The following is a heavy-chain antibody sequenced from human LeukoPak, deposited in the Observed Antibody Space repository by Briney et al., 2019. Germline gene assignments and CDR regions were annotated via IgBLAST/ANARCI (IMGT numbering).Heavy chain of an antibody. CDR2: IYYSGST. D-gene: IGHD5-18*01. Sequence: SETLSLTCTVSGGSISSYYWSWIRQPPGKGLEWIGYIYYSGSTNYNPSLKSRVTISVDTSKNQFSLKLSSVTAADTAVYYCARMGVYSYDTYAFDIWGQGTMVTVSS. CDR3: ARMGVYSYDTYAFDI. J-gene: IGHJ3*02. V-gene: IGHV4-59*08. CDR1: GGSISSYY.